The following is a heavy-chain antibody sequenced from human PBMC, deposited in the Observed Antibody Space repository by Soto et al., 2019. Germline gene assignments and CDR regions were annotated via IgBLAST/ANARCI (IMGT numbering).Heavy chain of an antibody. D-gene: IGHD6-19*01. V-gene: IGHV3-23*01. Sequence: PGGSTRLSCAASGLTFSSYAMSWVRQAPGKGLEWVSAISGSGGSTYYADSVKGRFTISRDNSKNTLYLQMNSLRAEDTAVYYCAKGPSSGWSEYYYYGMDVWGQGTTVTVSS. CDR3: AKGPSSGWSEYYYYGMDV. CDR2: ISGSGGST. CDR1: GLTFSSYA. J-gene: IGHJ6*02.